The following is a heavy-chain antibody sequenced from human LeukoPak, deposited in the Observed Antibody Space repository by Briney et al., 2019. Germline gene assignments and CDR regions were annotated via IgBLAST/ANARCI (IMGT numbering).Heavy chain of an antibody. CDR1: GFTVSSNY. CDR2: SYTGGNT. V-gene: IGHV3-66*01. J-gene: IGHJ4*02. D-gene: IGHD2/OR15-2a*01. CDR3: AVFSDLLYYFDS. Sequence: PGGSLRLSCAASGFTVSSNYMSWVRQAPGKGLGWVSVSYTGGNTHYADYVKGRFTLSRDNSKNTVYLQMNSLRVEDTAMYYCAVFSDLLYYFDSWGQGTLVTVSS.